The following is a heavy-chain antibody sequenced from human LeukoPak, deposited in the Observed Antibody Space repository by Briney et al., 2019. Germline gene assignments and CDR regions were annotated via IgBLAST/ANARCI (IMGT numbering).Heavy chain of an antibody. Sequence: PSETLSLTCAVYGGSFSGNYWSWIRQPPGKGLEWIGEINHSGSTNYNPSLKSRVTISVDTSKYQFSLKLSSVTAADTAVYYCARAAGRFWFDPWGQGTLVTVSS. CDR3: ARAAGRFWFDP. CDR1: GGSFSGNY. J-gene: IGHJ5*02. D-gene: IGHD6-13*01. V-gene: IGHV4-34*01. CDR2: INHSGST.